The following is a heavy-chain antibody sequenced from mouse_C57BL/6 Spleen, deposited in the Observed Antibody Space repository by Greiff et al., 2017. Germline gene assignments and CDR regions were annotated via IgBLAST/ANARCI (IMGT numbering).Heavy chain of an antibody. J-gene: IGHJ1*03. CDR1: GFTFSSYG. D-gene: IGHD2-4*01. CDR3: ARQDYDYDGWYFDV. V-gene: IGHV5-6*01. Sequence: EVKLVESGGDLVKPGGSLKLSCAASGFTFSSYGMSWVRQTPDKRLEWVATISSGGSYTYYPDSVKGRFTISRDNAKNTLYMQMRSLKSEDTAMYYCARQDYDYDGWYFDVWGTGTTVTVSA. CDR2: ISSGGSYT.